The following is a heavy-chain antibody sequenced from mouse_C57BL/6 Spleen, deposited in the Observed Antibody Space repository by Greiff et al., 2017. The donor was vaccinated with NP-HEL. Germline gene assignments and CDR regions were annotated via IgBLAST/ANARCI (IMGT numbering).Heavy chain of an antibody. CDR1: GFSLTSYG. CDR2: IWSGGST. Sequence: VKLMESGPGLVQPSQSLSITCPVSGFSLTSYGVHWVRQSPGTGLEWLGVIWSGGSTDYTAAFISRLSISKDNSKSQVFFKMNSLQADDTAIYYCARIDYDGYYAMDYWGQGTSVTVSS. J-gene: IGHJ4*01. D-gene: IGHD2-4*01. V-gene: IGHV2-2*01. CDR3: ARIDYDGYYAMDY.